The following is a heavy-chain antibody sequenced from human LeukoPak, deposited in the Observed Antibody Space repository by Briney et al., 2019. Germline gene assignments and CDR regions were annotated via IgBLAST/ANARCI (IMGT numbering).Heavy chain of an antibody. CDR2: IVPIIGTA. CDR3: ARDQRPSCLGGICYSGDY. Sequence: ASVKVSCKASGGTFHSYIVTWVRQAPGQGLEWMGGIVPIIGTANCAQKFQGRVTITADDSTSTAYMELRSLRSEDTAIYYCARDQRPSCLGGICYSGDYWGQGTLVTVTS. CDR1: GGTFHSYI. D-gene: IGHD2-15*01. V-gene: IGHV1-69*13. J-gene: IGHJ4*02.